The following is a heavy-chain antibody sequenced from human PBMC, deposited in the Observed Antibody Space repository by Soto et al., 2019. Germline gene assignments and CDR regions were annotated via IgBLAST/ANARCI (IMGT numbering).Heavy chain of an antibody. CDR3: AKADGVDYYGSGSQILGNDY. J-gene: IGHJ4*02. CDR1: GFTFSSYA. Sequence: GGSLRLSCAASGFTFSSYAMSWVRQAPGKGLEWVSAISGSGGSTYYADSVKGRFTISRDNSKNTLYLQMNSLRAEDTAVYYCAKADGVDYYGSGSQILGNDYWGQGTLVTVSS. CDR2: ISGSGGST. V-gene: IGHV3-23*01. D-gene: IGHD3-10*01.